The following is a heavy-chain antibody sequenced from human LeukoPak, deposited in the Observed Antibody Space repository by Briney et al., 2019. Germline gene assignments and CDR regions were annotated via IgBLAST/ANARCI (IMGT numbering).Heavy chain of an antibody. J-gene: IGHJ5*02. D-gene: IGHD2-8*01. CDR3: ARVNCTNGVCYNSRGWFDP. V-gene: IGHV4-59*01. CDR2: IYYSGST. CDR1: GGSISSYY. Sequence: SETLSLTCTVSGGSISSYYWSWIRQPPGKGLEWIGYIYYSGSTNYNPSLKSRVTISVDKSKNQFSLRLSSVTAADTAVYYCARVNCTNGVCYNSRGWFDPWGQGTLVTVSS.